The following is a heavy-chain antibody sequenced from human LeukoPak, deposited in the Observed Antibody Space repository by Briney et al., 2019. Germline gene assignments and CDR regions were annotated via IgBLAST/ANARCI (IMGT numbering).Heavy chain of an antibody. D-gene: IGHD3-22*01. CDR3: ARGKWLTRNWFDP. Sequence: SETLSLTCAVYGGSFSGYYWSWIRQPPGKGLEWIGEINHSGSTNYNPSLKSRVTISVDTSKNQFSLKLSSVTAADTAVYYCARGKWLTRNWFDPWGQGTLVTVPS. V-gene: IGHV4-34*01. CDR1: GGSFSGYY. J-gene: IGHJ5*02. CDR2: INHSGST.